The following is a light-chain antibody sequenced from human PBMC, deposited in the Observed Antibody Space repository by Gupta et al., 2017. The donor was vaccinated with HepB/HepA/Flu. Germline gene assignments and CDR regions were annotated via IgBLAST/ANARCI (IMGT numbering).Light chain of an antibody. Sequence: QSALTQPASVSGSPGQSITISCTGTSSDVGGYNYVSWYQQHPGKAPTLMIYDVSNRPSGVSNRFSGSKSGNTASLTISGLQAEDEADYYCSSYTSSSTLSVFGTGTKVTVL. CDR2: DVS. V-gene: IGLV2-14*01. CDR1: SSDVGGYNY. J-gene: IGLJ1*01. CDR3: SSYTSSSTLSV.